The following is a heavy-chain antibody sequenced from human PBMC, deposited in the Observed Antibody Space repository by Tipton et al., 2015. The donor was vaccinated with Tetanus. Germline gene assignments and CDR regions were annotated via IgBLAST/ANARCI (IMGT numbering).Heavy chain of an antibody. CDR1: GGSLNTFY. D-gene: IGHD1-26*01. CDR3: ARDFRERSGTYYSYYYTMDV. Sequence: TLSLTCTVSGGSLNTFYWNWIRQPAGKGLEWIGRVYSSGSTNYNPSLKSRVTMSMDASKNQFSSELTSVTAADTAVYYCARDFRERSGTYYSYYYTMDVWGQGTTVTVSS. J-gene: IGHJ6*02. V-gene: IGHV4-4*07. CDR2: VYSSGST.